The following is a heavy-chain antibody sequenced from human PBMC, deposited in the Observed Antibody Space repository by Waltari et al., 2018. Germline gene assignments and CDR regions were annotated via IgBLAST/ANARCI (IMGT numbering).Heavy chain of an antibody. Sequence: QVQLVQSGAEVKKPGSSVKVSCKASGGTFSSYTISWVRQAPGQGLEWMGRIIPILGIANYAQKVQGRVTITADKSTSTAYMELSSLRSEDTAVYYCASLIRTDAFDIWGQGTMVTVSS. D-gene: IGHD3-10*01. V-gene: IGHV1-69*02. J-gene: IGHJ3*02. CDR2: IIPILGIA. CDR1: GGTFSSYT. CDR3: ASLIRTDAFDI.